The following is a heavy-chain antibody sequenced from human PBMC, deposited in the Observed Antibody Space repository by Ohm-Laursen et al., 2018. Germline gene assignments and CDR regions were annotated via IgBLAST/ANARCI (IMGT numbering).Heavy chain of an antibody. Sequence: SLRLSCTASGFTFDDYSMHWVRQAPGKGLEWVAVISYDGSNKYYADSVKGRFTISRDNSKNTLFLQMNSLRGEDTAVYYCAKGAQSRSFVHGMDVWGQGTTVTVSS. D-gene: IGHD3-16*02. CDR2: ISYDGSNK. J-gene: IGHJ6*02. CDR1: GFTFDDYS. V-gene: IGHV3-30*18. CDR3: AKGAQSRSFVHGMDV.